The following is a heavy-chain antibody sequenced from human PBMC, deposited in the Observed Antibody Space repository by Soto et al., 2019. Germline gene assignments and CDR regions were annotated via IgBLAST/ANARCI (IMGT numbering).Heavy chain of an antibody. CDR2: IWYDGSNK. Sequence: QVQLVESGGGVVQPGRSLRLSCAASGFTFSSYGMHWVRQAPGKGLEWVAVIWYDGSNKYYADSVKGRFTVSRDNSKNTLCLEMRSLRGGETGVYYCIIEYPLRVGPTLNWDGPWGQGTLVTVSS. CDR3: IIEYPLRVGPTLNWDGP. V-gene: IGHV3-33*01. CDR1: GFTFSSYG. D-gene: IGHD2-2*01. J-gene: IGHJ5*02.